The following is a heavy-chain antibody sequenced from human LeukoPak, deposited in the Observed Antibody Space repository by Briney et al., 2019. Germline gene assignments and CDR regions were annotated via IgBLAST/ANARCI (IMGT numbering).Heavy chain of an antibody. CDR2: ISSSSTYI. J-gene: IGHJ4*02. D-gene: IGHD3-9*01. V-gene: IGHV3-21*01. CDR1: GFTLSSYS. CDR3: ARSYYDILTGLPYYFDY. Sequence: GGSLRLSCAASGFTLSSYSMNWVRQAPGKGLEWVSCISSSSTYIYYAHSVKGRFTISRDNAKNSLHLQMDSLRVEDTAVYYCARSYYDILTGLPYYFDYWGQGALVTVSS.